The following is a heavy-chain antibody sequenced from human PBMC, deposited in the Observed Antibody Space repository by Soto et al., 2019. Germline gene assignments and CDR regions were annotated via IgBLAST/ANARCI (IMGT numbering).Heavy chain of an antibody. CDR2: IYPGDSDT. V-gene: IGHV5-51*01. CDR3: ATQTPIGSGYYQYYFDF. Sequence: PGESLKISCKGSGYTFTDYWLGWVRQLPGKVLEWMAIIYPGDSDTRVSPSFRGQVTISVDKSIRTAYLQWSSLKASDTAMYYCATQTPIGSGYYQYYFDFWGQGTLVTVSS. J-gene: IGHJ4*02. D-gene: IGHD3-3*01. CDR1: GYTFTDYW.